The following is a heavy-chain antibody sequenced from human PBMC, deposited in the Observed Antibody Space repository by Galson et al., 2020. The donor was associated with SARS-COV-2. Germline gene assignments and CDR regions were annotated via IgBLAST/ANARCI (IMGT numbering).Heavy chain of an antibody. V-gene: IGHV3-33*01. CDR1: GINFNSYG. Sequence: GGSLKISCAAYGINFNSYGMHWVRQAPGKGLEWVAVIWYDGSKKYYADSVKGRFTISRDNSKNTLYLQMNSLRAEDTAVYYCARELWAAAGFDYWGQGTLVTVSS. D-gene: IGHD6-13*01. CDR3: ARELWAAAGFDY. CDR2: IWYDGSKK. J-gene: IGHJ4*02.